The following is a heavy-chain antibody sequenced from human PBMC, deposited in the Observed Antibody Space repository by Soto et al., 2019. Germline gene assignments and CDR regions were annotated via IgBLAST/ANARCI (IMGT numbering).Heavy chain of an antibody. V-gene: IGHV4-30-4*02. Sequence: SETLSLTCTVSGGSISSGDYYWSWIRQPPRKGLEWIGYIYYSGSTYYNPSLKSRVTISVDTSRNQFSLKLSSVPAADTAVYYCARDNIAAAGTGGYYYYGMDVWGQGTTVT. D-gene: IGHD6-13*01. CDR1: GGSISSGDYY. CDR3: ARDNIAAAGTGGYYYYGMDV. J-gene: IGHJ6*02. CDR2: IYYSGST.